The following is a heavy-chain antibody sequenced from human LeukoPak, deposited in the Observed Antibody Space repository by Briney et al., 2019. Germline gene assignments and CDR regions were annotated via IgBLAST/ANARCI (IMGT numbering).Heavy chain of an antibody. J-gene: IGHJ3*02. D-gene: IGHD2-2*01. CDR2: ISYRGST. CDR1: GGSINRHY. Sequence: PSETLSLTCTVSGGSINRHYWSWIRQTPVKGLEWIGYISYRGSTNYNPSLKSRVTISVDTSNNQFSLRLSSVTAADTAVYYCATNAGPAALDAIDIWGQGTIVTVSS. CDR3: ATNAGPAALDAIDI. V-gene: IGHV4-59*08.